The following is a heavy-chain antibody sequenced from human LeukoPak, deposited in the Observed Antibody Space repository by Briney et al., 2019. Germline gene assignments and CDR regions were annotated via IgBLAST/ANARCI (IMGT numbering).Heavy chain of an antibody. D-gene: IGHD2-21*02. CDR1: GYTFTSYY. CDR3: ARGARAYCGGDCYSDWFDP. Sequence: ASVKVSCKASGYTFTSYYMHWVRQAPGQGLEWMGIINPSGGSTSYAQKFQDRVTMTRDTSTSTVYMELSSLRSEDTAVYYCARGARAYCGGDCYSDWFDPWGQGTLVTVSS. V-gene: IGHV1-46*01. J-gene: IGHJ5*02. CDR2: INPSGGST.